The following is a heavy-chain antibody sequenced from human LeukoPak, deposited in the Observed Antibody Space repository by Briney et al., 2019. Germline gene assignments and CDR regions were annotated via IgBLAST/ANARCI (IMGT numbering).Heavy chain of an antibody. CDR3: VRDRFSNDYANNCFDS. CDR1: GFSFIIHW. D-gene: IGHD4-17*01. Sequence: LTGGSLRLSCAASGFSFIIHWRNWVRQAPGKGLVWVSHINFVGSTTTYADSVKGRFTFSRDNANNTLFLYMNSLRAEDTAVYYCVRDRFSNDYANNCFDSWGQGTLVTVSS. J-gene: IGHJ5*01. CDR2: INFVGSTT. V-gene: IGHV3-74*01.